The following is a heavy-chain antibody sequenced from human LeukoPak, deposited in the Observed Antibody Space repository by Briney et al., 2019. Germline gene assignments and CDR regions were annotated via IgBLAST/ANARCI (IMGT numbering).Heavy chain of an antibody. V-gene: IGHV3-53*01. Sequence: PGGSLRLSCAASGFPVSSNYMSWVRQAPGKGLEWVSVIYSGGSTYYADSVKGRFTISRDNSKNALYLQMNSLRAEDTAVYYCARDRGAFDYWGQGTLVTVSS. CDR3: ARDRGAFDY. J-gene: IGHJ4*02. CDR1: GFPVSSNY. CDR2: IYSGGST. D-gene: IGHD3-16*01.